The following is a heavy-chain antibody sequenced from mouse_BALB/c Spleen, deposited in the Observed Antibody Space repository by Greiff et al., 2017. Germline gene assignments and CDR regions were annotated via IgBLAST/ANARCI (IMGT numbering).Heavy chain of an antibody. D-gene: IGHD4-1*01. CDR1: GFTFSNYW. V-gene: IGHV6-6*02. CDR2: IRLKSNNYAT. CDR3: TRRANWDDYYAMDY. J-gene: IGHJ4*01. Sequence: EVQLVESGGGLVQPGGSIKLSCVASGFTFSNYWMNWVRQSPEKGLEWVAEIRLKSNNYATHYAESVKGRFTISRDDSKSSVYLQMNNLRAEDTGIYYCTRRANWDDYYAMDYWGQGTSVTVSS.